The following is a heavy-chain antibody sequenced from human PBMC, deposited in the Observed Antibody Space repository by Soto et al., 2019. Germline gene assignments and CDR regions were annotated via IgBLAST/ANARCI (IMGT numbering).Heavy chain of an antibody. Sequence: SVKVSCKASGGTFSSYTISWVRQAPGQGLEWMGRIIPILGIANYAQKFQGRVTITADKSTSTAYMELSSLRSEDTAVYYCASGVVVAATFFDYWGQGTLVTVSS. J-gene: IGHJ4*02. V-gene: IGHV1-69*02. CDR2: IIPILGIA. D-gene: IGHD2-15*01. CDR3: ASGVVVAATFFDY. CDR1: GGTFSSYT.